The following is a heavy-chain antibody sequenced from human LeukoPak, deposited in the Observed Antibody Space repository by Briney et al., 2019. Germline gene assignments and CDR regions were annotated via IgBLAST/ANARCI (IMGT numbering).Heavy chain of an antibody. V-gene: IGHV1-3*01. CDR2: INAGNGNT. Sequence: ASVQASCKASGYTFTSYAMHWVRQAPGQRLEWMGWINAGNGNTKYSQKFQGRVTITRDTSASTAYMELSSLRSEDTAVYYCARDGETYYFDYWGQGTLVTVSS. CDR3: ARDGETYYFDY. J-gene: IGHJ4*02. D-gene: IGHD7-27*01. CDR1: GYTFTSYA.